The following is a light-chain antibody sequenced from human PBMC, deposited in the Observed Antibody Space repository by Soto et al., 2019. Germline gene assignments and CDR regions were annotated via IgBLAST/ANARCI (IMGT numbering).Light chain of an antibody. J-gene: IGKJ2*01. V-gene: IGKV3-20*01. CDR1: QSVSNNS. CDR3: HQYGSPPPYT. CDR2: GSS. Sequence: EVVLTPSPGTLSLSPGESATLSWRASQSVSNNSFACSLQKPGQAPRHLIFGSSDRATGIPDRFSGSGSGTDLTLTLSRLEPEDFAVYYCHQYGSPPPYTFGQGTKLEIK.